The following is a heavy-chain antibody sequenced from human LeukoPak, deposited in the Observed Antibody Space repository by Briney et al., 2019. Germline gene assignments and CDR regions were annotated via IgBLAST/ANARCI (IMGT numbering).Heavy chain of an antibody. J-gene: IGHJ4*02. CDR3: ARWNTAIGGVDY. V-gene: IGHV4-4*07. CDR2: IYTSGST. Sequence: EASETLSLTCTVSGGSISSYYWSWLRQPAGKGLEWIGRIYTSGSTNYNPSLKSRVTMSVDTSKNQFSLKLSSVTAADTAVYYCARWNTAIGGVDYWGQGTLVTVSS. CDR1: GGSISSYY. D-gene: IGHD5-18*01.